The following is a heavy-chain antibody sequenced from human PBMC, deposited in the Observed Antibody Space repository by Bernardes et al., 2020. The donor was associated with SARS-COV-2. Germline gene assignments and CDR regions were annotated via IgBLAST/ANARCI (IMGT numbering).Heavy chain of an antibody. J-gene: IGHJ4*02. CDR3: ARETHDSTSSFFDY. V-gene: IGHV3-30*19. D-gene: IGHD6-6*01. CDR2: ISYEGRTA. Sequence: GGSLRLSCAASGFTFSRFAMHWVRQAPGKGLEWVAIISYEGRTAYNADSVKGRFTISRDNSKNMIFLQMSSLRAEDTAVYYCARETHDSTSSFFDYWGQGTRVTVSS. CDR1: GFTFSRFA.